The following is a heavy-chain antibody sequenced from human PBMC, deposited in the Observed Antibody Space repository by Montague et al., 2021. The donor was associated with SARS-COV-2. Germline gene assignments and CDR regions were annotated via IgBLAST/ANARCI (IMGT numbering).Heavy chain of an antibody. V-gene: IGHV2-70*01. J-gene: IGHJ4*02. D-gene: IGHD1-26*01. Sequence: PALGKPTQTLKLTCTFSGFSLSTSGMCVSWIRQPPGKALEWLALIDWDDDKYYSTSLKTRLTISKDTSKNQVVLTMTNMDPVDTATYYCARMRWELLGGVHYFDYWGQGTLVTVSS. CDR1: GFSLSTSGMC. CDR3: ARMRWELLGGVHYFDY. CDR2: IDWDDDK.